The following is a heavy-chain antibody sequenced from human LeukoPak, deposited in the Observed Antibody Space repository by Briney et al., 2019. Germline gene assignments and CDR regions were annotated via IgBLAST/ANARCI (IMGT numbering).Heavy chain of an antibody. CDR2: IKNDGSES. J-gene: IGHJ4*02. CDR3: AKNNGWFHLAQ. V-gene: IGHV3-7*03. Sequence: GGSLRLSCAVSGFNFRDHWMDWVRQAPGKGLEWAGHIKNDGSESYYVDSLKGRFSISRGNTNNALYLQMNSLRVEDTAVYYCAKNNGWFHLAQWGQGTLVTVSS. CDR1: GFNFRDHW. D-gene: IGHD6-19*01.